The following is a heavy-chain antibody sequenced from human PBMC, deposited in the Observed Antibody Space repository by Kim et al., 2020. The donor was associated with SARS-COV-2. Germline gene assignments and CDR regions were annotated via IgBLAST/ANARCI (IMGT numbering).Heavy chain of an antibody. CDR2: INRDGRA. CDR3: ARRRIAVADFDF. CDR1: GGSFSGYY. Sequence: SETLSLTCAVYGGSFSGYYWTWIRQSPGKWLEWIGEINRDGRANYNPSLKSRVTLSVDTSSNQFSLTLRSVTAADTAVYYCARRRIAVADFDFWGQGPLV. V-gene: IGHV4-34*01. D-gene: IGHD6-19*01. J-gene: IGHJ4*02.